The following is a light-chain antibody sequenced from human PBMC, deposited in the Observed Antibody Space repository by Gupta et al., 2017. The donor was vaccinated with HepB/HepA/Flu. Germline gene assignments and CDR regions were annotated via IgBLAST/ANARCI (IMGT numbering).Light chain of an antibody. V-gene: IGLV1-47*01. CDR2: RNN. CDR3: ATWDDSLNNVV. CDR1: SSNIGGNF. J-gene: IGLJ2*01. Sequence: SVLTQPPSASRTPGQRVTVSCSGTSSNIGGNFVYWYQQFPGTAPKLLIFRNNQRPSGVPDRFSGSKSGTSASLAISGLRSEDELDYYCATWDDSLNNVVFGGGTKLTVL.